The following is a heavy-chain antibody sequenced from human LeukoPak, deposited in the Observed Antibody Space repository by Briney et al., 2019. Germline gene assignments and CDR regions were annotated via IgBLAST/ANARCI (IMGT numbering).Heavy chain of an antibody. CDR2: IWYDGSNK. Sequence: GGSLRLSCAASGFTFSSYGMHWVRQAPGKGLEWVAVIWYDGSNKYYADSVKGRFTISRDNSKNTLYLQMNSLRAEDTAVYYCTTFHVASGYYPLYTYFDYWGQGTLVTVSS. V-gene: IGHV3-33*01. CDR3: TTFHVASGYYPLYTYFDY. J-gene: IGHJ4*02. CDR1: GFTFSSYG. D-gene: IGHD3-22*01.